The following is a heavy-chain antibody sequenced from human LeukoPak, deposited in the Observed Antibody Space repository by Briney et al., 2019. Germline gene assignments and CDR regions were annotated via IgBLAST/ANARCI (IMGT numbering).Heavy chain of an antibody. D-gene: IGHD3-10*01. V-gene: IGHV3-30*18. J-gene: IGHJ4*02. CDR1: GFTFSSYG. Sequence: GSLSLSCAASGFTFSSYGMHWVRQAPGKGLEWGAVISYDGSNKYYADSVKGRFTISRDNSKNTLYLQMNSLRAEDTAVYYCAKDIYYYGSGSLDYWGQGTLVTVSS. CDR3: AKDIYYYGSGSLDY. CDR2: ISYDGSNK.